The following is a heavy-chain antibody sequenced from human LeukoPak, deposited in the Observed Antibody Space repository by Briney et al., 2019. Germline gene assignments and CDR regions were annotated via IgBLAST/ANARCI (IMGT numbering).Heavy chain of an antibody. CDR1: GGSISSGGYY. D-gene: IGHD2-15*01. CDR3: ARGYCSGGSCHSGFDY. V-gene: IGHV4-31*03. Sequence: SQTLSLTCTVSGGSISSGGYYWSWIRQHPGKGLEWIGYIYYSGSTYYNPSLKSRVTISVDTSKNQFSLKLSSVTAADTAVYYCARGYCSGGSCHSGFDYGGQGTLDTVSS. J-gene: IGHJ4*02. CDR2: IYYSGST.